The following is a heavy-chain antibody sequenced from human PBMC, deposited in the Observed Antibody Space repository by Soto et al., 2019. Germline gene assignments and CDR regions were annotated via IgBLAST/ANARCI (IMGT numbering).Heavy chain of an antibody. J-gene: IGHJ6*02. V-gene: IGHV5-51*03. D-gene: IGHD3-10*01. CDR2: IYPGDFDT. CDR1: GYSFTNYW. CDR3: ARAMVRGKNYYGVDV. Sequence: EVQLVQSGAEVKKPGESLKISCKGSGYSFTNYWIGRVRQMPGKGLEWMGIIYPGDFDTRYSPSFQGQVTISADKSISTAYLQWSSLKASDTAMYYCARAMVRGKNYYGVDVWGQGTTVTVSS.